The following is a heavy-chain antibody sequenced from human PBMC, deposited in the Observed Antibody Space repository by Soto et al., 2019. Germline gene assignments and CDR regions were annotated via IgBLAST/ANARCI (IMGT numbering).Heavy chain of an antibody. CDR3: AKGSGSSRPYYFDY. J-gene: IGHJ4*02. D-gene: IGHD6-13*01. V-gene: IGHV3-23*01. CDR2: ITGSGGDS. Sequence: EVQLLESGEGLVQPGGSLRVSCAASGFSFSSYVMSWVRQAPGKGLEWVSAITGSGGDSYHADSVKGRFTISRDNTKNTLYLQMNSLRAEDTAVYYCAKGSGSSRPYYFDYWGQGTPVTVSS. CDR1: GFSFSSYV.